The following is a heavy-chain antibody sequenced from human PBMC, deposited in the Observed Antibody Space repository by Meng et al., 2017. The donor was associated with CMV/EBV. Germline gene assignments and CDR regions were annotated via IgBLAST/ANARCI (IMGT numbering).Heavy chain of an antibody. CDR1: GFTISSNY. D-gene: IGHD3-3*01. CDR2: IYSGGST. Sequence: GESLKISCAASGFTISSNYMTWVRQAPGKGLEWVSLIYSGGSTYYADSVKGRFTISRDNSKNTLFLQMNSLRAEDTAVYYCARDPHPYDFWSGYYNPFYYYGMDVWGQGTTVTVSS. V-gene: IGHV3-53*01. J-gene: IGHJ6*02. CDR3: ARDPHPYDFWSGYYNPFYYYGMDV.